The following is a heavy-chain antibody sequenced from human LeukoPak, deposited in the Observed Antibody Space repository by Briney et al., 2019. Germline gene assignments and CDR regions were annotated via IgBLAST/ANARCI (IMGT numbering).Heavy chain of an antibody. J-gene: IGHJ5*02. CDR3: ANGGTYSSGP. CDR2: IKPDGSAQ. Sequence: PGGSLRLSCAASGFTFSNSWMSWVRQAPGKGLEWVATIKPDGSAQYYVDSVKGRFTISRDNAKNSLFLQINSLRAEDTAVYYCANGGTYSSGPWGQGTLVTASS. CDR1: GFTFSNSW. V-gene: IGHV3-7*01. D-gene: IGHD3-22*01.